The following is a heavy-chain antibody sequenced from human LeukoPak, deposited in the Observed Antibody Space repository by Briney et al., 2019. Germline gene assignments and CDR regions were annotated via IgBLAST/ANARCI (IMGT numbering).Heavy chain of an antibody. D-gene: IGHD3-10*01. CDR3: ARHPELYFFDY. J-gene: IGHJ4*02. V-gene: IGHV4-59*08. Sequence: SETLSLTYTVSGAPISSYYWSWIRQPPGKGLEWIGYISYSGSTNYNPSLKSRVTISADTSKNQVSLTLSSVTAADTAVYYCARHPELYFFDYWGQGTLVTVSS. CDR2: ISYSGST. CDR1: GAPISSYY.